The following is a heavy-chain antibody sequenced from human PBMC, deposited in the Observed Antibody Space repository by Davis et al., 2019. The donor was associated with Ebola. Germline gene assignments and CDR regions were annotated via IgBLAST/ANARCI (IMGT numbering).Heavy chain of an antibody. J-gene: IGHJ4*02. Sequence: SVKVYCKASGGTFSSYAISWVRQAPGQGLEWMGGIIPIFGTANYAQKFQGSVTITADKSTSTAYMELSSLGSEDTAVYYCAIQHRIAVAALGYWGQGTLVTVSS. V-gene: IGHV1-69*06. CDR3: AIQHRIAVAALGY. CDR2: IIPIFGTA. CDR1: GGTFSSYA. D-gene: IGHD6-19*01.